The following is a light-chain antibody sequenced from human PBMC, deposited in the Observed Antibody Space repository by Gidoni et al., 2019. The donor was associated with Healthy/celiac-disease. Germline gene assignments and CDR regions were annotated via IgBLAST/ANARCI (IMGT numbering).Light chain of an antibody. V-gene: IGKV1-33*01. Sequence: RAQSPSSLSASVGDRVTITCQASQDISNYLNWYQQKPGKAPKLLIYDASNLETGVPSRFSGSGSGTDFTFTISSLQPEDIATYFCQHYDNLRLTFGGGTKVEI. CDR1: QDISNY. CDR3: QHYDNLRLT. CDR2: DAS. J-gene: IGKJ4*02.